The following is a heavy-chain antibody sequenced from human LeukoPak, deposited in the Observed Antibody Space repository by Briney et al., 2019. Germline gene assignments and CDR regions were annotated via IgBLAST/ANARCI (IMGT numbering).Heavy chain of an antibody. D-gene: IGHD3-3*01. CDR3: ATLLRLDLEWLLDY. CDR1: GYTFTGYY. J-gene: IGHJ4*02. CDR2: INPNSGGT. V-gene: IGHV1-2*06. Sequence: ASVKVSCTASGYTFTGYYMHWVRQAPGQGLEWMGRINPNSGGTNYAQKFQGRVTMTRDTSIGTAYMELSRLRSDDTAVYYCATLLRLDLEWLLDYWGQGTLVTVSS.